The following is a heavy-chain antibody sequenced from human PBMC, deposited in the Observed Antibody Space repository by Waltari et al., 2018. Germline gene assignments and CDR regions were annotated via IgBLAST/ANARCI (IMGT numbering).Heavy chain of an antibody. CDR3: ARDTDYTKNGGGDYFDY. D-gene: IGHD4-4*01. J-gene: IGHJ4*02. CDR1: GFTFSSYS. CDR2: IRSSSSTL. Sequence: EVQLVESGGGLVQPGGSLRLSCAASGFTFSSYSMNWVRQAPGMGLEWVSYIRSSSSTLYNADCGKGRFTIYRENAKNSLYRKMNSLRDEDTAVYYGARDTDYTKNGGGDYFDYWGQGTLVTVSS. V-gene: IGHV3-48*02.